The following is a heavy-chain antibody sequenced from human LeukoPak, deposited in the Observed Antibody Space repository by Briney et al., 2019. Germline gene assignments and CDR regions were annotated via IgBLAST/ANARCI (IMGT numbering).Heavy chain of an antibody. CDR1: GFTFSSYE. D-gene: IGHD3-22*01. V-gene: IGHV3-48*03. Sequence: GGFLRLSCAASGFTFSSYEMNWVRQAPGKGLEWVSYISSGGITIYYADSVKGRFTISRDNAKNSLYLQRNSLRAEDTAVYYCARARYYYDSSGYYRLDYLGQGTQVTVSS. J-gene: IGHJ4*02. CDR2: ISSGGITI. CDR3: ARARYYYDSSGYYRLDY.